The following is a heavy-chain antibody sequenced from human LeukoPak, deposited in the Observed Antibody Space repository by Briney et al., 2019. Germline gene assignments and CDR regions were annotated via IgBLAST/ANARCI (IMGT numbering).Heavy chain of an antibody. CDR2: IKGDGSEK. Sequence: GGSLRLSSAVSGFSITNYWMTWVRQAPGKGLKWVANIKGDGSEKYYVDSVKGRFTISRDNDKNYLYLQMNSLRDEDTAVYYCVRQAGVSWGQGTLVTVSS. CDR3: VRQAGVS. D-gene: IGHD6-19*01. J-gene: IGHJ5*02. V-gene: IGHV3-7*01. CDR1: GFSITNYW.